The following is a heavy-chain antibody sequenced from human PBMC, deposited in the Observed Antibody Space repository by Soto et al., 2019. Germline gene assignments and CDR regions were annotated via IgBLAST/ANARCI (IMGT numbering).Heavy chain of an antibody. CDR1: GFTFSGYW. V-gene: IGHV3-74*01. CDR3: TRDRSTVTLFDS. CDR2: ISPDGSIT. Sequence: GGSLRLSCAASGFTFSGYWMHWARQAPGKGLVWVSRISPDGSITGYADSVKGRFTISRDSAKNTLYLQMNSLRAEDTAVYYCTRDRSTVTLFDSWGQGTLVTVSS. D-gene: IGHD4-17*01. J-gene: IGHJ4*02.